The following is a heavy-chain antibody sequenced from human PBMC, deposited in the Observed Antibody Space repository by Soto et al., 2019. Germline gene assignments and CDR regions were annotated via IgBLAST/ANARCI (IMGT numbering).Heavy chain of an antibody. CDR2: INRSGST. CDR3: ASVRGTDAFDS. J-gene: IGHJ3*02. V-gene: IGHV4-34*01. Sequence: PSGTLTLTCAAYGGSFNGYYWSWIRQPPGKGLEWIAEINRSGSTNYNPSLKSRVTISVDTSKNQFSLKLSSVTAADTAVYYCASVRGTDAFDSWGQGTMVTVAS. D-gene: IGHD3-10*01. CDR1: GGSFNGYY.